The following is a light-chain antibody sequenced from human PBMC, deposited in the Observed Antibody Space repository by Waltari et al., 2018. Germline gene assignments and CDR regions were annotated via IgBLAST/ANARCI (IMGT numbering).Light chain of an antibody. V-gene: IGKV1-5*03. J-gene: IGKJ1*01. CDR1: QSVDSW. CDR2: RTS. CDR3: QQYKTYSRT. Sequence: IQMTQSPSSLSTFVDDRVTITCRASQSVDSWLAWYQQKPGKAPNLLIYRTSSLESGVPPRFSGSGFGTEFTLTISSLQPDDFATYYCQQYKTYSRTFGQGTKVEIK.